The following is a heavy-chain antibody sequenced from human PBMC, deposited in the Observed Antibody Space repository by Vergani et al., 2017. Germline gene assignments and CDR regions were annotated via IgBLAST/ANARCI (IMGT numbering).Heavy chain of an antibody. Sequence: QVQLQESGPGLVKPSQTLSLTCTVSGGSISSGSYYWSWIRQPAGKGLEWIGRIYTSGSTNYNPSLKSRVTISVDTSKNQFSLKLSSVTAADTAVYYCAREKPGFSYYYYYYIAVWGKGTTVTVSS. J-gene: IGHJ6*03. CDR1: GGSISSGSYY. CDR3: AREKPGFSYYYYYYIAV. CDR2: IYTSGST. V-gene: IGHV4-61*02. D-gene: IGHD1-14*01.